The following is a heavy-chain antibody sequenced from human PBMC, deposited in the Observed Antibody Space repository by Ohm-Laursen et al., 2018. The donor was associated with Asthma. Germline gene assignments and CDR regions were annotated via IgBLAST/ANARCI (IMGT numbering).Heavy chain of an antibody. Sequence: SLRLSCAASGFTFSSYGMHWVRQAPGKGLEWVAVIRYDGSNKYYADSVKGRFTISRDNSKNTLYLQMNSLRAEDTAVYYCARAGGDYDLDYWGQGTLVTVSS. CDR2: IRYDGSNK. V-gene: IGHV3-33*01. CDR3: ARAGGDYDLDY. D-gene: IGHD2-21*02. J-gene: IGHJ4*02. CDR1: GFTFSSYG.